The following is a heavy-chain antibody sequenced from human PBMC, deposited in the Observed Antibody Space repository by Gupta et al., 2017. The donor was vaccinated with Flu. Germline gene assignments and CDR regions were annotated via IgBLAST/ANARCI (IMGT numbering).Heavy chain of an antibody. D-gene: IGHD6-6*01. Sequence: QVQLVQSGAEVKKPGASVKVSCKASGYTFTSYGIRWVRQAPGQGLEWMGWISAYNGNTNYAQKLQGRVTMTTDTSTSTAYMELRSLRSDDTAVYYCARERGSSSSPIHYYYYYGMDVWGQGTTVTVSS. CDR3: ARERGSSSSPIHYYYYYGMDV. J-gene: IGHJ6*02. CDR1: GYTFTSYG. CDR2: ISAYNGNT. V-gene: IGHV1-18*01.